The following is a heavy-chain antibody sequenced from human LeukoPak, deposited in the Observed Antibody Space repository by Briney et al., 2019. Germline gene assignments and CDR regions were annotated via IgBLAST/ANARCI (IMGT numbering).Heavy chain of an antibody. CDR1: GFTFSDYY. J-gene: IGHJ4*02. Sequence: GGSLRLSCAASGFTFSDYYMSWIRQAPGKGLEWVSYISSSSSYTNYADSVKGRFTISRDNSKNSLYLQMNSLRTEDTALYYCAKDYGDYYFDYWGQGTLVTVSS. D-gene: IGHD4-17*01. CDR3: AKDYGDYYFDY. V-gene: IGHV3-11*05. CDR2: ISSSSSYT.